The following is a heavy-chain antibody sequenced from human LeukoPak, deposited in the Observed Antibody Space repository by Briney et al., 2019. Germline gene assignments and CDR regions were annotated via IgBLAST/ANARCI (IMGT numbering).Heavy chain of an antibody. CDR3: AKLGALMKNGLDV. Sequence: PGGSLRLSCAASGFTFSNYAMSWVRQAPGKGLEWVSDISGSGRTTNYADSVKGRFTISGDRSKNTLDLQMNSLRAEDTAVYYCAKLGALMKNGLDVWGQGTTVTVSS. D-gene: IGHD3-16*01. J-gene: IGHJ6*02. V-gene: IGHV3-23*01. CDR1: GFTFSNYA. CDR2: ISGSGRTT.